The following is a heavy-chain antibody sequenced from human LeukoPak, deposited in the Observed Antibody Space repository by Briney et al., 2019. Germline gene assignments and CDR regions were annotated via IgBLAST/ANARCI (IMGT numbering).Heavy chain of an antibody. J-gene: IGHJ4*02. CDR1: GFTFSSYG. D-gene: IGHD4-17*01. V-gene: IGHV3-30*18. CDR2: ISYDGSNK. CDR3: AKNPRAVTTWWDY. Sequence: PGRSLRLSCAASGFTFSSYGMHWVRQAPGKGLEWVAVISYDGSNKYYADSVKGRFTISRDNSKNTLYLQMNSLRAEDTAVYYCAKNPRAVTTWWDYWGQGTLVTVSS.